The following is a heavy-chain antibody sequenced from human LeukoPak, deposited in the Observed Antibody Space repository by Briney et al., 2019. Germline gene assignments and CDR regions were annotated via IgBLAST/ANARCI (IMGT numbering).Heavy chain of an antibody. Sequence: SETLSLTCTVSGGSISSSSYYWGWIRQPPGKGLEWIGSIYYSGSTYYNPSLKSRVTISVDTSKNQFSLKLSSVTAAGTAVYYCARGGIQLWEEYYFDYWGQGTLVTVSS. CDR2: IYYSGST. D-gene: IGHD5-18*01. CDR3: ARGGIQLWEEYYFDY. V-gene: IGHV4-39*01. CDR1: GGSISSSSYY. J-gene: IGHJ4*02.